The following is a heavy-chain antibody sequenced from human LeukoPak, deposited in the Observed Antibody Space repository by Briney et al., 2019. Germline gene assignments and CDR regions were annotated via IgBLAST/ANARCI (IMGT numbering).Heavy chain of an antibody. D-gene: IGHD5-18*01. CDR1: GDSSNNYY. CDR2: IYYSGST. J-gene: IGHJ6*02. V-gene: IGHV4-59*08. CDR3: ARRRIQLWFRYYYYGMDV. Sequence: SETLSLTCTVSGDSSNNYYWSWIRQPPGKGLEWIAYIYYSGSTNYNPSLKSRVTISVDRSRNQFSLKLSSVTAADTAVYYCARRRIQLWFRYYYYGMDVWGQGTTVTVSS.